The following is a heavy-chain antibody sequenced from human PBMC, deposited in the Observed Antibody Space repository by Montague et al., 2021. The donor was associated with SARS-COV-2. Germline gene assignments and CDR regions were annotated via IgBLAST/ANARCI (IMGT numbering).Heavy chain of an antibody. D-gene: IGHD3-10*01. CDR3: ARVGVGTMVRGVIPAYYYYGMDV. Sequence: TLSLTCIVSGGSISSGSYYWSWIRQPAGKGLEWIGRIYTSGSTNYNPSLKSRVTISVDTSKNQFSLKLSSVTAADTAVYYCARVGVGTMVRGVIPAYYYYGMDVWGQGTTVTVSS. J-gene: IGHJ6*02. V-gene: IGHV4-61*02. CDR1: GGSISSGSYY. CDR2: IYTSGST.